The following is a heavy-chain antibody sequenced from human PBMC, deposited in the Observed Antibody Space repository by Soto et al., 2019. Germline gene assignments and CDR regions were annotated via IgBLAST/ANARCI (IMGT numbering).Heavy chain of an antibody. D-gene: IGHD3-3*01. CDR3: AWDWDDFWSGYYGYFDY. CDR1: GYTFTSYG. V-gene: IGHV1-18*04. CDR2: ISAYNGNT. Sequence: ASVKVSCKASGYTFTSYGISWVRQAPGQGLEWMEWISAYNGNTNYAQKLQGRVTMTTDTSTSTAYMELRSLRSDDTAVYYCAWDWDDFWSGYYGYFDYWGQGTLVTVSS. J-gene: IGHJ4*02.